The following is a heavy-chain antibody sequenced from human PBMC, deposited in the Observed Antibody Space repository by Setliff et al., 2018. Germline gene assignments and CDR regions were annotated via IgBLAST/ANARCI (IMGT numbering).Heavy chain of an antibody. V-gene: IGHV1-69*05. Sequence: GASVKVSCKASGGTFSSYAISWVRQAPGQGLEWMGGIIPIFGTANYAQKFQGRVTITTDESTSTAYMELSSLRSEDTAVYYCARELQPGNPYFDYWGQGTLVTVSS. D-gene: IGHD1-1*01. J-gene: IGHJ4*02. CDR3: ARELQPGNPYFDY. CDR1: GGTFSSYA. CDR2: IIPIFGTA.